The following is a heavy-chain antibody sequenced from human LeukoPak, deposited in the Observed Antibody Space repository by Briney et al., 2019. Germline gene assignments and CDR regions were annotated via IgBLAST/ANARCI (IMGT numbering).Heavy chain of an antibody. CDR2: ISHSGSI. V-gene: IGHV4-4*02. J-gene: IGHJ4*02. CDR3: ARLSSDLSHFDY. Sequence: SETLSLTCVVSGGSISSKWWSWVRQAPGKGLEWIGEISHSGSINYNPSFASRVTISVDKSKNQFSLSLTSVTAADTAMYYCARLSSDLSHFDYWGQGTLASVSS. CDR1: GGSISSKW. D-gene: IGHD3-16*02.